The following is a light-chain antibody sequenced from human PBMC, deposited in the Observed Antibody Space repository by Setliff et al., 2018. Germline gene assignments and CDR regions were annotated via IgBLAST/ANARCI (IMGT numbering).Light chain of an antibody. V-gene: IGLV7-43*01. Sequence: QAVVTQAPSVTVSPGGTVTLTCTSSTGTVSRSNYANWFQQKPGLPPRAVIYSTTDKHSWTPARFSGSLLGGKAALTLSGAQPEDEAEYYCLLYYGAAAVFGGGTKGTVL. CDR1: TGTVSRSNY. J-gene: IGLJ2*01. CDR2: STT. CDR3: LLYYGAAAV.